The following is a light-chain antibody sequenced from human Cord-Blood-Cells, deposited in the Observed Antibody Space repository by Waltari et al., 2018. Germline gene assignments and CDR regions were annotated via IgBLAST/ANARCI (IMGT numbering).Light chain of an antibody. CDR3: QQYYSTPLT. CDR2: WAA. Sequence: DIVMTQSPDSLAVSLGERATINCKSSQSVLYSSNNKNYLAWYQQKPGKPPKLLIYWAATRESGVPERFGGSGSGTDLTLTISSLQDEDVAVYYCQQYYSTPLTFGGGTKVEIK. CDR1: QSVLYSSNNKNY. V-gene: IGKV4-1*01. J-gene: IGKJ4*01.